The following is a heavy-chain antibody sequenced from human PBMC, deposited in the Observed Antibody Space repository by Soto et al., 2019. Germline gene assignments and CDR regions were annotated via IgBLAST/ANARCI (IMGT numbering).Heavy chain of an antibody. J-gene: IGHJ6*02. CDR2: ISGGGDLA. Sequence: GGSLRLSCAASGFPFDTSAMIWVRQAPGKGPEWLSLISGGGDLAYYAESVKGRFTSSRDNSKNTLYLQMTILRVDDTAVYYCAKYSGDFPVYNGLNVWGQGNTVTVSS. D-gene: IGHD1-26*01. V-gene: IGHV3-23*01. CDR1: GFPFDTSA. CDR3: AKYSGDFPVYNGLNV.